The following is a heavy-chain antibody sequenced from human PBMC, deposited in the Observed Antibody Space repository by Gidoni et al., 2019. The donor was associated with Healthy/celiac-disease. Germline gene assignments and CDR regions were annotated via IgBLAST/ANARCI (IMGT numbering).Heavy chain of an antibody. CDR1: GFTFSTYA. Sequence: EVQLLESGGGLVQPGGSLRVSCAASGFTFSTYAMSWVRQAPGKGLEWVSSISGSGGSTYYADSVKGRFTVSRDNSKNTLYLQMSSLRAEDTALYYCAKIEAPLMVRGGNDYWGQGTLVTVSS. D-gene: IGHD3-10*01. CDR3: AKIEAPLMVRGGNDY. V-gene: IGHV3-23*01. CDR2: ISGSGGST. J-gene: IGHJ4*02.